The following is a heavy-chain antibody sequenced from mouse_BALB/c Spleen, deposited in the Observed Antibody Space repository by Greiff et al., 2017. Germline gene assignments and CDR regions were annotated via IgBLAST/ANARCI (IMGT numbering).Heavy chain of an antibody. Sequence: DVKLVESGGGLVQPGGSRKLSCAASGFTFSSFGMHWVRQAPEKGLEWVAYISSGSSTIYYADTVKGRFTISRDNPKNTLFLQMTSLRSEDTAMYYCARSDRYYYAMDYWGQGTSVTVSS. V-gene: IGHV5-17*02. CDR1: GFTFSSFG. D-gene: IGHD2-14*01. CDR3: ARSDRYYYAMDY. CDR2: ISSGSSTI. J-gene: IGHJ4*01.